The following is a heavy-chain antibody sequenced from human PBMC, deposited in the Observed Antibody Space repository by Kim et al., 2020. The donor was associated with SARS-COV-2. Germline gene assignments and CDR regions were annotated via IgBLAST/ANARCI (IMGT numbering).Heavy chain of an antibody. Sequence: GGSLRLSCAASGFTFSSYGMHWVRQAPGKGLEWVAVISYDGSNKYYADSVKGRFTISRDNSKNTLYLQMNSLRAEDTAVYYCAKDLKLQWLAHYYYYGMDVWGQGTTVTVSS. D-gene: IGHD6-19*01. J-gene: IGHJ6*02. CDR3: AKDLKLQWLAHYYYYGMDV. CDR1: GFTFSSYG. CDR2: ISYDGSNK. V-gene: IGHV3-30*18.